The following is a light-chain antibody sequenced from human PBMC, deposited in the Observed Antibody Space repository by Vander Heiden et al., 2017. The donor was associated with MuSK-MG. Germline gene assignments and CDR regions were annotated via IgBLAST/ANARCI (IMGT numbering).Light chain of an antibody. CDR3: RQYSDWPRT. CDR2: GAS. Sequence: EIAMTQSPATLSVSPGERATLSCRASQSVSSDLAWYQQKPGQAPRLLIHGASTRATGIPARFSGSGSGTEFTLTISSLQSEEFAVYFCRQYSDWPRTFGQGTKVEIK. J-gene: IGKJ1*01. CDR1: QSVSSD. V-gene: IGKV3-15*01.